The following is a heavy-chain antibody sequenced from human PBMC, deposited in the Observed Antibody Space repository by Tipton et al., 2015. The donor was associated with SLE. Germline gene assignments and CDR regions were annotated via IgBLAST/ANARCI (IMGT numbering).Heavy chain of an antibody. CDR3: ARRYYDSSVYYWGAQGPFDY. V-gene: IGHV4-34*01. J-gene: IGHJ4*02. Sequence: LRLSCAVYGGSFRGYYWSWIRQPPGKGLEWIGEINHSGSTTYNPSLKSRVTISVDTSKNQFSLKLSSVTAADPAVDYCARRYYDSSVYYWGAQGPFDYWGQGTLVTVSS. D-gene: IGHD3-22*01. CDR1: GGSFRGYY. CDR2: INHSGST.